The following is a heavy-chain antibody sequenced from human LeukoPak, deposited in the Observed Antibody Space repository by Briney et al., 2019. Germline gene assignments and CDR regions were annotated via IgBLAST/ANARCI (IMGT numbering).Heavy chain of an antibody. CDR1: GFIFNDYE. V-gene: IGHV3-48*03. D-gene: IGHD3-10*02. CDR2: ISGSGLSI. J-gene: IGHJ6*04. Sequence: GGSLRLSCVASGFIFNDYEMSWVRQAPGKGLEWVAYISGSGLSIYYADSVKGRFTISRDNAKNSLYLQMNSLRAEDTAVYYCAELGITMIGGVWGKGTTVTISS. CDR3: AELGITMIGGV.